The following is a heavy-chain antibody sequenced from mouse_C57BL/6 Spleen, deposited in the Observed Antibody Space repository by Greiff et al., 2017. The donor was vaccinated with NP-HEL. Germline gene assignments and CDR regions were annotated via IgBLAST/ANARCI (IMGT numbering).Heavy chain of an antibody. CDR1: GFTFSSYA. D-gene: IGHD1-1*02. Sequence: EVQGVESGRGLVKPGGSLKLSCAASGFTFSSYAMSWVRQTPEKRLEWVATISDGGSYTYYPDNVKGRFTISRDNAKNNLYLQMSHLKSEDTAMYYCARDGRVFDYWGQGTTLTVSS. V-gene: IGHV5-4*01. J-gene: IGHJ2*01. CDR2: ISDGGSYT. CDR3: ARDGRVFDY.